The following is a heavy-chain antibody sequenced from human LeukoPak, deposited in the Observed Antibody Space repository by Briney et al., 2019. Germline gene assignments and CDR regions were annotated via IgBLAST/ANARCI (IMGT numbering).Heavy chain of an antibody. CDR2: ISGTGNRT. J-gene: IGHJ4*02. Sequence: GGSLRLSCAASGFTFSSYAMGWVRQAPGKGLEWVSAISGTGNRTYYADSVKGRFTISRDNSKNTLYLQMNSLRAEDTAVYYCAKSLGSWYFDYWGQGTLVTVSS. D-gene: IGHD6-13*01. CDR3: AKSLGSWYFDY. V-gene: IGHV3-23*01. CDR1: GFTFSSYA.